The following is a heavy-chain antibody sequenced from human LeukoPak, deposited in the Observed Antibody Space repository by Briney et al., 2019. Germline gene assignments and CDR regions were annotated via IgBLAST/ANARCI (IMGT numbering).Heavy chain of an antibody. Sequence: GGSLRLSCAASGFTFSSYAMSWVRQAPGKGLEWVSAISGSGGSTYYADSVKGRFTISRDNSKNTLYLQMNSLRAEDTAVYYCAKDARGIAAAGTGATGYWGQGTLVTVSS. J-gene: IGHJ4*02. CDR2: ISGSGGST. CDR1: GFTFSSYA. V-gene: IGHV3-23*01. CDR3: AKDARGIAAAGTGATGY. D-gene: IGHD6-13*01.